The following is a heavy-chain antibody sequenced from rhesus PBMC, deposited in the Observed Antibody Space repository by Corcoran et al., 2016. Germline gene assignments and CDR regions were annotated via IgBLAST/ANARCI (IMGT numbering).Heavy chain of an antibody. D-gene: IGHD4-23*01. CDR3: ARRGSKYALFDY. CDR2: IYWDDDK. J-gene: IGHJ4*01. V-gene: IGHV2-1*01. Sequence: QVTLKESGPALVKPTQTLTLTCTFSGFSLSTSGVGVGWVRQPPGRTLEWLGPIYWDDDKRDRTSLKTRLTISKETFKNQVVLTKDNMDPVDTATYYWARRGSKYALFDYWGQGVLVTVSS. CDR1: GFSLSTSGVG.